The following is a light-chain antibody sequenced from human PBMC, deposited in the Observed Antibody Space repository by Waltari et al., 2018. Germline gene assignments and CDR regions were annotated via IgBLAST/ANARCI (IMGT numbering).Light chain of an antibody. CDR2: SAS. CDR1: QSISNY. Sequence: DIQMSQSPSSLSAFVGDRVTITCRASQSISNYLNWYQQKPGKAPRLLIYSASSLQRGVPSRFSGGGSGTDFTLTINSLQPEDFATYHCQQSYITPRTFGQGTKVEIK. V-gene: IGKV1-39*01. J-gene: IGKJ2*02. CDR3: QQSYITPRT.